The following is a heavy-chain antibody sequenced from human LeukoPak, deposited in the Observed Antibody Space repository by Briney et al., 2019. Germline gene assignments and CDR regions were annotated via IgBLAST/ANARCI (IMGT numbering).Heavy chain of an antibody. Sequence: SVKVSCKASGGTFSSYAISWVRQAPGQGLEWMGGIIPIFGTANYAQKFQGRVTITADESTSTAYMELSSLRSEDTAVYYCARDEARRIAVAVAAFDIWAKGQWSPSLQ. V-gene: IGHV1-69*13. CDR1: GGTFSSYA. J-gene: IGHJ3*02. CDR3: ARDEARRIAVAVAAFDI. CDR2: IIPIFGTA. D-gene: IGHD6-19*01.